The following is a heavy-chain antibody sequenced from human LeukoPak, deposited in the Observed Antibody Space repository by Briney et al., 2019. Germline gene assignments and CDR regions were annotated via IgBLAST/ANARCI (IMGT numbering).Heavy chain of an antibody. D-gene: IGHD3-9*01. CDR2: IYHSGIT. CDR1: GGSISGSNW. Sequence: PSGTLSLTCAVSGGSISGSNWWTWVRQPPGKGLEWIGEIYHSGITNYNPSLKSRVTISVDKSKNQFSLKLSSVTAADTAVYYCARDFGYYDILTGYSDAFDIWGQGTMVTVSS. J-gene: IGHJ3*02. CDR3: ARDFGYYDILTGYSDAFDI. V-gene: IGHV4-4*02.